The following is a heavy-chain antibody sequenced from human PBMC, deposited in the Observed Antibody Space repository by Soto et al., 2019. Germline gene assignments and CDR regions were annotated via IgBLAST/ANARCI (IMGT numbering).Heavy chain of an antibody. D-gene: IGHD3-16*01. Sequence: SDTLSLTCAVSGDSITTGGHYWSWIRQPPGKGLEWIGYIYHSGSTFYNPSLKSRVTISEDRSKNHFSLQLTSVTAADTAVYYCARRYGGNFDYWGQGTLVTVSS. CDR2: IYHSGST. V-gene: IGHV4-30-2*01. CDR3: ARRYGGNFDY. CDR1: GDSITTGGHY. J-gene: IGHJ4*02.